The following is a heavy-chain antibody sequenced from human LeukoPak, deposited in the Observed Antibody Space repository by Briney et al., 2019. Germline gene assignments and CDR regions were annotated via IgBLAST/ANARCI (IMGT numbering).Heavy chain of an antibody. CDR1: GFTVSSSY. V-gene: IGHV3-53*01. CDR2: IYSGGST. CDR3: ARGRPHFDY. D-gene: IGHD1-14*01. J-gene: IGHJ4*02. Sequence: PGGSLRLSCVASGFTVSSSYMNWVRHAPGKGLEWVSVIYSGGSTYYADSVKGRFTISRDNSKNTLYLQMNSLRVEDTAVYYCARGRPHFDYWGQGTLVTVSS.